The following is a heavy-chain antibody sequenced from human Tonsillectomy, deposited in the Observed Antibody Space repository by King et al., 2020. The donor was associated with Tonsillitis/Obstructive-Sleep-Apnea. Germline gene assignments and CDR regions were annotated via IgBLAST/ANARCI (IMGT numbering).Heavy chain of an antibody. V-gene: IGHV4-39*01. CDR3: ARARHCSSTSCYASFDY. CDR2: IYYSGSA. D-gene: IGHD2-2*01. Sequence: QLQESGPGLVKPSETLSLTCTVSGGSISSSSYYWGWIRHPPGKGLEWIGSIYYSGSASYNPSLKIRVTISVDTSKNQFSLKLSSVTAADTAVYYCARARHCSSTSCYASFDYWGQGTLVTVSS. J-gene: IGHJ4*02. CDR1: GGSISSSSYY.